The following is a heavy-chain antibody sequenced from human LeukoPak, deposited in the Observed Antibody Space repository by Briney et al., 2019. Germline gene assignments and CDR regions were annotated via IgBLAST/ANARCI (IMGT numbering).Heavy chain of an antibody. J-gene: IGHJ4*02. CDR2: TSYNGNT. Sequence: SVNVSCKASVYSFSNYGISWVRQAPGLGVEWMGWTSYNGNTNYAQKFQDRVTMTTDTSTTTAYMELRSLEADDAAVYYCARHSGSGWQALGYWGQGTLATVSS. CDR1: VYSFSNYG. V-gene: IGHV1-18*04. D-gene: IGHD6-19*01. CDR3: ARHSGSGWQALGY.